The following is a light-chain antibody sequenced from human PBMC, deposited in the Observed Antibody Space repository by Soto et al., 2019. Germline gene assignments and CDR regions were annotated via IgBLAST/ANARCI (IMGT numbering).Light chain of an antibody. CDR2: GAS. Sequence: EVVMKQSPATLSVSPGERATLSCRASQSVSSNLAWYQQKPGQAPRLLIYGASTRATGIPARFSGSGSGTEFTLTISSLQSEDFAVYYCQHYNNWPRTWTFGQGTKVDI. J-gene: IGKJ1*01. CDR1: QSVSSN. V-gene: IGKV3-15*01. CDR3: QHYNNWPRTWT.